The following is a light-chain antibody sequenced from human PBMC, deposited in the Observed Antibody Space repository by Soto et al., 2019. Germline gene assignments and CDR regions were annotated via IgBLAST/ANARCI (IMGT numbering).Light chain of an antibody. J-gene: IGKJ2*01. CDR3: QQYKAYPYT. CDR1: QSLNIW. Sequence: DIAMTQSPFTLSASVGDRVTITCRATQSLNIWLAWYQQKPGKAPKLLISKASSLESGVPSRFSGSGSGTEFSLTISSLQPDDFATYYCQQYKAYPYTFGQGTKLEMK. V-gene: IGKV1-5*03. CDR2: KAS.